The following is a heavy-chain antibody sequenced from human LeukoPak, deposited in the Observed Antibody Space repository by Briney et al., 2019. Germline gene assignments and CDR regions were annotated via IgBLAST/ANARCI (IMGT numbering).Heavy chain of an antibody. CDR2: FDPEDGET. D-gene: IGHD6-19*01. CDR1: GYTLTELS. Sequence: ASVNVSCKVSGYTLTELSMHWVRQAPGKGLEWMGGFDPEDGETIYAQKFQGRVTMTEDTSTDTAYMELSSLRSEDTAVYYCATPRSSGWYGVNLDYWGQGTLVTVSS. J-gene: IGHJ4*02. CDR3: ATPRSSGWYGVNLDY. V-gene: IGHV1-24*01.